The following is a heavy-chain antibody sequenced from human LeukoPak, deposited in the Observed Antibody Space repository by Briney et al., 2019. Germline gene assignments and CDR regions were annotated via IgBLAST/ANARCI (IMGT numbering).Heavy chain of an antibody. V-gene: IGHV4-31*03. CDR1: GGSISSGGYY. J-gene: IGHJ4*02. CDR2: IYYSGST. CDR3: ARDTRSYGSGSYYNAFDY. Sequence: SETLSLTCTVSGGSISSGGYYWSWIRQHPGKGLEWIGYIYYSGSTYCNPSLKSRVTISVDTSKNQFSLKLSSVTAADTAVYYCARDTRSYGSGSYYNAFDYWGQGTLVTVSS. D-gene: IGHD3-10*01.